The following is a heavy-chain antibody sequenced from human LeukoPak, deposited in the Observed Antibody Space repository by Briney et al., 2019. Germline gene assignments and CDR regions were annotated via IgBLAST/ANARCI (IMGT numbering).Heavy chain of an antibody. Sequence: SETLSLTCSVSGGSISRSSYYWSWIRQPPGKGLEWIGYIYYSGSTNYNPSLKSRVTISVDTSKNQFSLKLSSVTAADTAVYYCARGGGTFDYWGQGTLVTVSS. CDR1: GGSISRSSYY. CDR3: ARGGGTFDY. V-gene: IGHV4-61*01. J-gene: IGHJ4*02. D-gene: IGHD1-1*01. CDR2: IYYSGST.